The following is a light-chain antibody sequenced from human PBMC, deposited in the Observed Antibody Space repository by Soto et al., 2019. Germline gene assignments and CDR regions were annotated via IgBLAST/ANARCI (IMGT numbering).Light chain of an antibody. V-gene: IGLV2-8*01. CDR3: SSYAGSDNYV. CDR2: EVT. Sequence: QSVLTQPPSASGSPGQSVTISCTGTSSDVGNYNYVSWYQQHPGKAPQLMIYEVTKRPSGVPDRFSGSKSGNTASLTVSGLQAEDEADYYCSSYAGSDNYVFGPGTKVTVL. J-gene: IGLJ1*01. CDR1: SSDVGNYNY.